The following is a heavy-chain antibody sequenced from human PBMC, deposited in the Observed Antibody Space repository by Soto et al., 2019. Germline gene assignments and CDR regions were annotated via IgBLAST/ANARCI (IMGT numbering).Heavy chain of an antibody. V-gene: IGHV4-34*01. J-gene: IGHJ4*02. D-gene: IGHD6-13*01. CDR2: INHSGST. Sequence: SGTLSLTCAVYGGSFSGYYWSWIRQPPGKGLEWIGEINHSGSTNYNPSLKSRVTISVDTSKNQFSLKLSSVTAADTAVYYCARVRVSSSWYFDYWGQGTLVTVSS. CDR3: ARVRVSSSWYFDY. CDR1: GGSFSGYY.